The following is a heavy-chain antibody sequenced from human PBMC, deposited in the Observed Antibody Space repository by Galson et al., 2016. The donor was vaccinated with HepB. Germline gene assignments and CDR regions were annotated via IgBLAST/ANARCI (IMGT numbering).Heavy chain of an antibody. CDR1: GFTLSDYY. J-gene: IGHJ4*02. Sequence: SLRLSCAASGFTLSDYYMSWIRQAPGKGLEWLSLISTSFNYTAYADSVKDRFTISRDNAKNLLFLHMSSLRVEDTAVYYCAKVVPVWNLLDYWGQGTLVTVSS. V-gene: IGHV3-11*06. D-gene: IGHD3-16*01. CDR2: ISTSFNYT. CDR3: AKVVPVWNLLDY.